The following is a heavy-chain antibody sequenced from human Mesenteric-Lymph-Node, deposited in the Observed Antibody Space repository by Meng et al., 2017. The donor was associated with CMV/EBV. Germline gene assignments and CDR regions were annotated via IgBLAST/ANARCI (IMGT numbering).Heavy chain of an antibody. CDR3: ARDRQDCTNGVCNDY. CDR1: GFTFSSYA. Sequence: SGFTFSSYAMNWVRQAPGKGLEWVAVISYDGSNKYYADSVKGRFTISRDNSKNTLYLQMNSLRAEDTAVYYCARDRQDCTNGVCNDYWGQGTLVTVSS. CDR2: ISYDGSNK. J-gene: IGHJ4*02. D-gene: IGHD2-8*01. V-gene: IGHV3-30-3*01.